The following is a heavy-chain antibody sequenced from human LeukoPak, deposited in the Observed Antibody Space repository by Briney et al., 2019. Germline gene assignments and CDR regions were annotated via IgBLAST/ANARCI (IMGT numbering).Heavy chain of an antibody. CDR1: GFTFSSYA. CDR3: AREGRSPYYYYYGMDV. V-gene: IGHV3-23*01. J-gene: IGHJ6*02. CDR2: ISGSGGST. Sequence: PGGSLRLSCAASGFTFSSYAMSWVRQAPGKGLEWVSAISGSGGSTYYADSVKGRFTISRDNSKNTLYLQMNSLRAEDTAVYYCAREGRSPYYYYYGMDVWGQGTTVTVSS.